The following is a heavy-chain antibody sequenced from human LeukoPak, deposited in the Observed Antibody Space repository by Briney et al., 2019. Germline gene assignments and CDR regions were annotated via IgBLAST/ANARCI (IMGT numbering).Heavy chain of an antibody. V-gene: IGHV4-59*08. J-gene: IGHJ6*02. D-gene: IGHD3-10*01. CDR2: NYYSGST. CDR3: ARQGARFGELLSFYAMDV. CDR1: GGSISSYP. Sequence: SETLSLTCTVSGGSISSYPWNWIRQPLGKGLEWIGNNYYSGSTNYNASLKSRVTISPDTSKNQFSLRLSSVTAADTAVYYCARQGARFGELLSFYAMDVWGQGTTVTVSS.